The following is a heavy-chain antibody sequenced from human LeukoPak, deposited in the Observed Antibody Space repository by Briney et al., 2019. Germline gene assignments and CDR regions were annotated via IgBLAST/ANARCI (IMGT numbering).Heavy chain of an antibody. J-gene: IGHJ4*02. CDR1: GGSISSSSYY. CDR3: ARLSLERRGYYFDY. Sequence: ETLSLTCTVSGGSISSSSYYWGWIRQPPGKGLEWIGSIYYSGSTYYNPSLKSRVTISVDTSKNQFSLKLSSVTAADTAVYYCARLSLERRGYYFDYWGQGTLVTVSS. V-gene: IGHV4-39*01. CDR2: IYYSGST. D-gene: IGHD1-1*01.